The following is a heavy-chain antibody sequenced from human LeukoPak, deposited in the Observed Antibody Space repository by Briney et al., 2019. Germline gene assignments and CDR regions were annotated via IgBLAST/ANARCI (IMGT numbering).Heavy chain of an antibody. D-gene: IGHD2/OR15-2a*01. V-gene: IGHV3-74*01. CDR3: VSFYETY. CDR1: GNYW. Sequence: GGSLRLSCAASGNYWMHWVRQAPGKGLVWVSHINSDGSWTSYADSVKGRFTISKDNAKNTVCLQMNSLRAEDTAVYYCVSFYETYWGRGTLVTVSS. CDR2: INSDGSWT. J-gene: IGHJ4*02.